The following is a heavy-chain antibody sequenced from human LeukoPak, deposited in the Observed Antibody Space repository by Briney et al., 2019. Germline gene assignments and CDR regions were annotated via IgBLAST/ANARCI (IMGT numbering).Heavy chain of an antibody. D-gene: IGHD3-3*01. CDR2: IYPGDSDT. CDR3: ARYPRGYYDFWSGYFPGYFDY. J-gene: IGHJ4*02. Sequence: GESLKISSKGSGYSFTSYWIGWVRQMPGKGLEWMGIIYPGDSDTRYSPSFQGQVTISADKSISTAYLQWSSLKASDTAMYYCARYPRGYYDFWSGYFPGYFDYWGQGTLVTVSS. V-gene: IGHV5-51*01. CDR1: GYSFTSYW.